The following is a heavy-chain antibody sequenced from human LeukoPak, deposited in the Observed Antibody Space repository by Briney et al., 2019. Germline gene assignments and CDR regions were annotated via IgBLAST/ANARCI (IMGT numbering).Heavy chain of an antibody. D-gene: IGHD1-26*01. Sequence: GGSLRLSCAASGFTVSSNYMSWVRQAPGKGLEWVSVIYSGGSTYYADSVKGRFTISRDNSKNTLYLQMNSLRAEDTAVYYCARSVGATSYYYYGMDVWGQGTTVIVSS. CDR1: GFTVSSNY. J-gene: IGHJ6*02. V-gene: IGHV3-53*01. CDR3: ARSVGATSYYYYGMDV. CDR2: IYSGGST.